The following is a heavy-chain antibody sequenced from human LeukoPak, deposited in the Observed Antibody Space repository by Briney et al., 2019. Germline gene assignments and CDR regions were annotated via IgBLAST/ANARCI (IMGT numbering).Heavy chain of an antibody. CDR3: ARRGVVVPAAPKGILYYYYYMDV. V-gene: IGHV1-69*05. CDR1: GGTFSSYA. J-gene: IGHJ6*03. Sequence: ASVTVSCKASGGTFSSYAISWVRQAPGQGLEWMGGIIPIFGTANYAQKFQGRVTITTDESTSTAYMELSSLRSDDTAVYYCARRGVVVPAAPKGILYYYYYMDVWGKGTTVTVSS. D-gene: IGHD2-2*01. CDR2: IIPIFGTA.